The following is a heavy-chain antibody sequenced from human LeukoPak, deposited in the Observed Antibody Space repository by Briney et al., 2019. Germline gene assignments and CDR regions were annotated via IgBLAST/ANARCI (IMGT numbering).Heavy chain of an antibody. V-gene: IGHV3-15*01. CDR2: IKSKTDGGTT. CDR3: TTGPTRYFDWLLYDPIDY. CDR1: GFTFSNAW. D-gene: IGHD3-9*01. J-gene: IGHJ4*02. Sequence: GGSLSLSCAASGFTFSNAWMSWARQAPGKGLEWVGRIKSKTDGGTTDYAAPVKGRFTISRDDSKNTLYLQMNSLKTEDTAVYYCTTGPTRYFDWLLYDPIDYWGQGTLVTVSS.